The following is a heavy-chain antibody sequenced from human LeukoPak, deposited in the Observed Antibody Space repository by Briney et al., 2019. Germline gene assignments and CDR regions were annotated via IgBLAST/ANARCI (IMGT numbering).Heavy chain of an antibody. J-gene: IGHJ4*02. CDR3: AKGLFMHDY. D-gene: IGHD3-16*01. Sequence: GGSLRLSCAASGFIFSSYAMKWVRQAPGKGLEWVSPIAGSGTYYADSVKGRFTISRDNSKNTLYLQMNSLRAEDTAVYYCAKGLFMHDYWGQGTLVTVSS. V-gene: IGHV3-23*01. CDR2: IAGSGT. CDR1: GFIFSSYA.